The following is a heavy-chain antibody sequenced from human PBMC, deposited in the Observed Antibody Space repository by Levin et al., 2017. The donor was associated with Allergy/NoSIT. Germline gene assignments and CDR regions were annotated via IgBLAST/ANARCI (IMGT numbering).Heavy chain of an antibody. J-gene: IGHJ5*02. CDR2: ISSSGSTI. Sequence: GGSLRLSCAASGFTFSDYYMSWIRQAPGKGLEWVSYISSSGSTIYYADSVKGRFTISRDNAKNSLYLQMNSLRAEDTAVYYCARRRSYYYGSGSLGYWFDPWGQGTLVTVSS. D-gene: IGHD3-10*01. CDR1: GFTFSDYY. CDR3: ARRRSYYYGSGSLGYWFDP. V-gene: IGHV3-11*01.